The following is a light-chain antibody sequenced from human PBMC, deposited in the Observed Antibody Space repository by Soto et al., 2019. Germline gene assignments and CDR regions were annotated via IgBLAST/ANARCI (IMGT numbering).Light chain of an antibody. Sequence: ENVLSLSLGTLSLSPGERATLSCRASQSVSSSYLAWYQQKPGQAPRLVIYDIFTRATGVPTRISGSGSGTDFTLTICRLEPEDFAVYYCQQYGSSRWTFSQGTKVDIK. CDR3: QQYGSSRWT. V-gene: IGKV3-20*01. CDR2: DIF. J-gene: IGKJ1*01. CDR1: QSVSSSY.